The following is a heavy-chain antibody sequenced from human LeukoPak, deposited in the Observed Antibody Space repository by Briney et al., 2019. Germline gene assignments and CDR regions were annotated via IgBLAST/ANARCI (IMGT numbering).Heavy chain of an antibody. V-gene: IGHV3-30*04. Sequence: PGGSLRLSCAASGFTFSSYTMRWVRQAPGKGLKWVAAISGDASDKYYADSVKGRFTVSRDKSKNTLYLQMNSLRAEDTAVYYCARDGVAAFAYWGQGTLVTVSS. D-gene: IGHD6-13*01. CDR2: ISGDASDK. CDR3: ARDGVAAFAY. CDR1: GFTFSSYT. J-gene: IGHJ4*02.